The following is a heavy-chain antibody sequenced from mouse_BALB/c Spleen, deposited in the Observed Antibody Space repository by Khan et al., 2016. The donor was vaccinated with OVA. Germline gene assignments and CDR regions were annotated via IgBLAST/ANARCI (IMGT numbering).Heavy chain of an antibody. J-gene: IGHJ3*01. CDR2: INPDSSTI. CDR3: ARPYRYDGKAWFAY. Sequence: EVQLQESGGGLVQPGGSLKLSCAASGFDFSRYWMSWVRQAPGKGLEWIGEINPDSSTINYTPSLKDKFIISRDNAKNTLYLQMSKVRSEETALYYCARPYRYDGKAWFAYWGQGTLVTVSA. D-gene: IGHD2-14*01. CDR1: GFDFSRYW. V-gene: IGHV4-1*02.